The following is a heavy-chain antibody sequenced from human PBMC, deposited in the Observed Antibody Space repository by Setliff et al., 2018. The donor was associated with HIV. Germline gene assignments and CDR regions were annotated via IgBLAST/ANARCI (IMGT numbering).Heavy chain of an antibody. Sequence: GSLRLSCAASGFTFSSYEMNWIRQHPGKGLEWIGYIYYSGNPFYNPSLKSRVTMSIDTSERQFSLKLTSVTAADTAVYYCVRWYYCVSGACYRADYWGQGTMVTVSS. CDR1: GFTFSSYE. CDR3: VRWYYCVSGACYRADY. J-gene: IGHJ4*02. V-gene: IGHV4-59*12. CDR2: IYYSGNP. D-gene: IGHD2-21*02.